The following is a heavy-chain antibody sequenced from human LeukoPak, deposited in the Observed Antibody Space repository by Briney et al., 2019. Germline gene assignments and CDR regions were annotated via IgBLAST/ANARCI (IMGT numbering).Heavy chain of an antibody. V-gene: IGHV1-2*02. CDR3: ATIQSWADIDY. Sequence: SVTFSCKASGYTFTDYYIHWVRQAPGQGLEWMGWINPNSGGTNFAQKFRGRVTMTRDTSISTAYMELSRLRSDDTAVYYCATIQSWADIDYWGQGTLDTVSS. CDR1: GYTFTDYY. D-gene: IGHD3-16*01. CDR2: INPNSGGT. J-gene: IGHJ4*02.